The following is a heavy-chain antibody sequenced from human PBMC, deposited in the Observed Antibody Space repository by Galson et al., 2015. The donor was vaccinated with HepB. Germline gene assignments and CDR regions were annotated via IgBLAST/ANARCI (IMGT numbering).Heavy chain of an antibody. Sequence: SVKVSCKASGYTFTSYYMPWVRQAPGQGLEWMGIINPSGGSTSYAQKFQGRVTMTRDTSTSTVYMELSSLRSEDTAVYYCARVGDITIFGVGKAFDYWGQGTLVTVSS. CDR2: INPSGGST. V-gene: IGHV1-46*01. J-gene: IGHJ4*02. CDR3: ARVGDITIFGVGKAFDY. D-gene: IGHD3-3*01. CDR1: GYTFTSYY.